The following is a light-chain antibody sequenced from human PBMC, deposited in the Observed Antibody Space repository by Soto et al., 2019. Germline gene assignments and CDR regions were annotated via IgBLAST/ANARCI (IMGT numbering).Light chain of an antibody. Sequence: QSAPTQPPSASESPGQSITISCTGTSSDVGGSKYVSWYQQHPGKAPKVMIYEVSRRPSGVPDRFSGSKSGNTAYLTVSGLQAEDEADYYCSSYAGSDLYVFGSGTKVSVL. CDR1: SSDVGGSKY. CDR3: SSYAGSDLYV. V-gene: IGLV2-8*01. CDR2: EVS. J-gene: IGLJ1*01.